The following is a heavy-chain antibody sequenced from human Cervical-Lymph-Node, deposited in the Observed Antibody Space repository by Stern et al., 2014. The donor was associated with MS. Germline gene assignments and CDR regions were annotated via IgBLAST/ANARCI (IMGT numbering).Heavy chain of an antibody. CDR1: GDSITSGGHY. V-gene: IGHV4-31*03. J-gene: IGHJ5*02. CDR3: ASRWSGTYYGQNWFDP. CDR2: IYNSGAT. Sequence: QLQLQESGPGLVKPSQTLSLTCTVSGDSITSGGHYWSWIRQHPGKGLEWIGYIYNSGATFYNPSLKCRVTISLDTSKNQFSLQLSSVTAADTAIYYCASRWSGTYYGQNWFDPWGQGILVTVST. D-gene: IGHD1-26*01.